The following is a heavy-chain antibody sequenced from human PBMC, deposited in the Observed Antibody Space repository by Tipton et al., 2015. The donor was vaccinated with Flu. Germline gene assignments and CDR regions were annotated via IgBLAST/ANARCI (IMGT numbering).Heavy chain of an antibody. D-gene: IGHD7-27*01. V-gene: IGHV3-48*03. CDR3: AKDPNWAGDY. CDR1: GFTFSSYE. CDR2: ISDSGSNI. Sequence: SLRLSCAASGFTFSSYEMNWVRQAPGKGLEWVAYISDSGSNIYYADSVKGRFTISRNNAKNSLYLQMNSLRADDTAVYYCAKDPNWAGDYWGQGTLVTVSS. J-gene: IGHJ4*02.